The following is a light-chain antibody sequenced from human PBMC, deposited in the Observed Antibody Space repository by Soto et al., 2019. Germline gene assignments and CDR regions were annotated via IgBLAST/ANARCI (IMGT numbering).Light chain of an antibody. V-gene: IGKV1-12*01. CDR2: GAS. CDR3: QQANNFTLT. CDR1: QVIGSW. J-gene: IGKJ4*01. Sequence: DIQMTQYQSSVSASVGNRVTITCRASQVIGSWLAWYQHKPGKAPKLLIYGASSLQSGVPSRFSGSGAGTDFTLTISSLQPEDFATYYCQQANNFTLTFGGGTKVDIK.